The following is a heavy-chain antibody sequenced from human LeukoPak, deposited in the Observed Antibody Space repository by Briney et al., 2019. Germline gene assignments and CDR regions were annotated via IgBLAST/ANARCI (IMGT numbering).Heavy chain of an antibody. D-gene: IGHD6-13*01. V-gene: IGHV4-39*07. CDR2: IFYTGST. Sequence: PSETLSLTCTVSGGSISSSSYYWGWIRQPPGKGLDWIGSIFYTGSTSYNPSLKSRVTISVDTSKDQFSLKLTSVTAADTAVYYCATGGWQQLVRGPNWFDPWGQGTLVTVSS. CDR3: ATGGWQQLVRGPNWFDP. J-gene: IGHJ5*02. CDR1: GGSISSSSYY.